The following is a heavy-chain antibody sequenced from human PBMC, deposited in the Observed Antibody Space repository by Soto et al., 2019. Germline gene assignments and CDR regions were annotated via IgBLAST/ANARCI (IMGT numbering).Heavy chain of an antibody. Sequence: AESLRLSCAASGFTFSSYAMSWVRQAPGKGLEWVSAISGSGGSTYYTDSVKGRFTISRDKSKNTLYLQMNSLSAEDTAVYYCAKESTGEESFDLWGRGTLVTVSS. D-gene: IGHD7-27*01. V-gene: IGHV3-23*01. CDR1: GFTFSSYA. J-gene: IGHJ2*01. CDR3: AKESTGEESFDL. CDR2: ISGSGGST.